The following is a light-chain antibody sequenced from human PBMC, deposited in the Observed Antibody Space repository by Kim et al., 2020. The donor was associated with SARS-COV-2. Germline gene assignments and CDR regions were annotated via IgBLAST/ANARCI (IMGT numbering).Light chain of an antibody. J-gene: IGKJ1*01. CDR3: QKYNSSPWT. CDR2: AAS. Sequence: ASVGDRATITCRASQGISNYLVWYQQKTGEVPKVLIYAASTLQSGVPSRFSGSGSGTDFTLTISSLQPEDAATYYCQKYNSSPWTFGQGTKVDIK. CDR1: QGISNY. V-gene: IGKV1-27*01.